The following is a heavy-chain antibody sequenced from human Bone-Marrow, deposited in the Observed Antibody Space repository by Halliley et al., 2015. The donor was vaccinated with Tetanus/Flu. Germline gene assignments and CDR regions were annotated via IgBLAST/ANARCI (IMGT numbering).Heavy chain of an antibody. CDR3: ARYSHGCGGVDY. CDR1: GGSIRSYY. Sequence: TLSLTCTVSGGSIRSYYWSWIRQPPGKRLEWIGYIYYSGSTNYNPSLKSRVTISVDTSKNQFSLQLSSVTAADTAVYYCARYSHGCGGVDYWGQGTLVSVSS. CDR2: IYYSGST. V-gene: IGHV4-59*01. D-gene: IGHD5-18*01. J-gene: IGHJ4*02.